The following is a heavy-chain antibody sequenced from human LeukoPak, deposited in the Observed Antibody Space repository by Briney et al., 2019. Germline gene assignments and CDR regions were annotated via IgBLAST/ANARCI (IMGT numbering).Heavy chain of an antibody. V-gene: IGHV4-38-2*02. Sequence: SETLSLTCTVSGYSISSGYYWGWIRQPPGKGLEWIGSIYHSGSTYYNPSLKSLVTISVDTSKNHFSLNLSSVTAADMAVYYCARGHSGYDSFDYWGQGTLVTVSS. D-gene: IGHD5-12*01. J-gene: IGHJ4*02. CDR3: ARGHSGYDSFDY. CDR2: IYHSGST. CDR1: GYSISSGYY.